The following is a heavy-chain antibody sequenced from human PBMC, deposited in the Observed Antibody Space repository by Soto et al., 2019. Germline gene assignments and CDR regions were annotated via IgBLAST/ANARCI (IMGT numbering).Heavy chain of an antibody. D-gene: IGHD2-2*01. V-gene: IGHV1-18*04. CDR3: ARYCSSTSCSPYYYYYGMDV. J-gene: IGHJ6*02. CDR2: ISAYNGNT. Sequence: ASVKVSCKASGYTFTSYGISWVRQGPGQGLEGMGWISAYNGNTNYAQKLQGRVTMTTDTSTSTAYMELRSLRSDDTAVYYCARYCSSTSCSPYYYYYGMDVWGQGTTVTV. CDR1: GYTFTSYG.